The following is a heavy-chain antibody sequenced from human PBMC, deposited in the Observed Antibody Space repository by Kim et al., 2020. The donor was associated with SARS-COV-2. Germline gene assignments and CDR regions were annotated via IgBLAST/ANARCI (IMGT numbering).Heavy chain of an antibody. V-gene: IGHV3-30*18. CDR2: ISYDGSNR. CDR1: GFTFSTYG. CDR3: AKARGWYVIDY. Sequence: GGSLRLSCAASGFTFSTYGMHWVRQAPGKGLEWVAVISYDGSNRYYADSVKGRFTISRDNSKNTLYLQMNSLRAEDTAVYYRAKARGWYVIDYWGQGTLV. D-gene: IGHD6-19*01. J-gene: IGHJ4*02.